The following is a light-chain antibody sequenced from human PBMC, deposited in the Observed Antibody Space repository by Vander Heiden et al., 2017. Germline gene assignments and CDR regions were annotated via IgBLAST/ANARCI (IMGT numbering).Light chain of an antibody. CDR2: DVS. Sequence: QSALTQPASVSGSPGQSITISCTGTSSDVGGYNYLSWYQQHPGKAPKLMIYDVSNRPSGVSNRFSGSKSGNTASLTISGLQAEDEADYYCSSYTSSSTLEVFGTGTKVTVL. J-gene: IGLJ1*01. CDR1: SSDVGGYNY. CDR3: SSYTSSSTLEV. V-gene: IGLV2-14*03.